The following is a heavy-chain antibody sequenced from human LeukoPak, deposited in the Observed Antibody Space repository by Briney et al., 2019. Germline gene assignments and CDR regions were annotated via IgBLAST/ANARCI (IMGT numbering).Heavy chain of an antibody. CDR2: IRYDGSNK. J-gene: IGHJ4*02. CDR1: GFTLSSNG. D-gene: IGHD6-19*01. V-gene: IGHV3-30*02. Sequence: GGSLSLSFAASGFTLSSNGIHWVRQAPGKGLEWVAFIRYDGSNKYYADSVKGRFTISRDNSKNTLYLQMNSLRAEDTAVYYCARAPLPYSSGWYESDYWGQGTLVTVSS. CDR3: ARAPLPYSSGWYESDY.